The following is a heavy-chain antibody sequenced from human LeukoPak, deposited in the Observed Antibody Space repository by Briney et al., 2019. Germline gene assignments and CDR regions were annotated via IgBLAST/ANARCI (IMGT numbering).Heavy chain of an antibody. D-gene: IGHD4-17*01. CDR2: INPNSGGT. CDR1: GYTFTGYY. Sequence: ASVKVSCKASGYTFTGYYMHWVRQDPGQGLEWMGWINPNSGGTNYAQKFQGRVTVTRDTSISTAYVELSRLRSDDTAVYYCARFGYGDPSNVSFDYWGQGTLVTVSS. CDR3: ARFGYGDPSNVSFDY. J-gene: IGHJ4*02. V-gene: IGHV1-2*02.